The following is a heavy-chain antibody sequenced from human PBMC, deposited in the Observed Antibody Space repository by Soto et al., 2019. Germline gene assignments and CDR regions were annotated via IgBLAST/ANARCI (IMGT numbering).Heavy chain of an antibody. D-gene: IGHD2-15*01. J-gene: IGHJ6*02. CDR2: TYYRSKWYN. V-gene: IGHV6-1*01. Sequence: PSQTLSLTCAISGDSVSSNSAAWNWIRQSPSRGLEWLGRTYYRSKWYNDYAVSVKSRITINPDTSKNQFSLQLNSVTPEDTAVYYCEHKQEAATGPPNYYYGMDVWGQGTTVTVSS. CDR3: EHKQEAATGPPNYYYGMDV. CDR1: GDSVSSNSAA.